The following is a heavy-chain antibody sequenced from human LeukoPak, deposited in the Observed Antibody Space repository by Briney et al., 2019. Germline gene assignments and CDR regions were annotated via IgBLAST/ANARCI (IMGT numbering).Heavy chain of an antibody. CDR1: GFTFSGFY. CDR2: INWDGSVT. CDR3: SRGGYSHAFEI. J-gene: IGHJ3*02. D-gene: IGHD2-15*01. V-gene: IGHV3-74*01. Sequence: GGSLRLSCVASGFTFSGFYIHWVRHAPGKGLVWVSHINWDGSVTTYADSVRGRFTISRDNAKNTLYLQMDSLRAEDTAVYYCSRGGYSHAFEIWGQGTVVTVAS.